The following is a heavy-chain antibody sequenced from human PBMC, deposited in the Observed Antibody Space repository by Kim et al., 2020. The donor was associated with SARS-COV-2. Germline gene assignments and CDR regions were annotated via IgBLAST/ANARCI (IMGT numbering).Heavy chain of an antibody. V-gene: IGHV3-7*01. CDR1: GFTFSSYW. Sequence: GGSLRLSCAASGFTFSSYWMSWVRQAPGKGLEWVASIKQDASVISYVDSVRGRFTISRDNAKNSLSLQMDSLRAEDTALYFCASPYRGGSFDIWAQGTMVTVSS. J-gene: IGHJ3*02. CDR3: ASPYRGGSFDI. CDR2: IKQDASVI. D-gene: IGHD3-16*01.